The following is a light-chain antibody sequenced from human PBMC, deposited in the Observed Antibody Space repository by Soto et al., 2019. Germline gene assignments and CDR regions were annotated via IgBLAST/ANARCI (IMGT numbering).Light chain of an antibody. J-gene: IGLJ2*01. CDR1: TGAVTSGHY. V-gene: IGLV7-46*01. Sequence: QAVVTQEPSLTVSPGGTVTLTCGSNTGAVTSGHYPSWFRQKPGQAPRTLIYDTNNTQSWTPARFSGSLLGGKAALTLSGAQPEDEADYYCLLSYSAAVVFGGGTKLTVL. CDR2: DTN. CDR3: LLSYSAAVV.